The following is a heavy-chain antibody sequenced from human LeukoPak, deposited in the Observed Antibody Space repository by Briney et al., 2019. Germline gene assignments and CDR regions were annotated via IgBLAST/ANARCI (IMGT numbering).Heavy chain of an antibody. CDR3: ARQNLLLWFGELLGPQSGYYYGMDV. V-gene: IGHV1-46*01. CDR2: INPTGGST. Sequence: ASVKVSCKASGYTFPSYFMHWVRQAPGQGLEWMGIINPTGGSTTYAQKFQGRVTMTRDTSTSTVYMELSSLRSDDTAVYYCARQNLLLWFGELLGPQSGYYYGMDVWGQGTTVTVSS. D-gene: IGHD3-10*01. J-gene: IGHJ6*02. CDR1: GYTFPSYF.